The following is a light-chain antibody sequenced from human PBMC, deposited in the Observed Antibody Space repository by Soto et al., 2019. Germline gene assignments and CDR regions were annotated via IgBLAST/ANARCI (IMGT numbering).Light chain of an antibody. Sequence: EIVLTQSPGTLSLSPGERATLSCRASQSISNSYLAWYQQKPGQAPRLLIYGASSRATGIPDRFSGSGSGTDFTLTISRLETEDFAVYYCQQYGSSLPITFGQGTRLEI. CDR1: QSISNSY. CDR2: GAS. CDR3: QQYGSSLPIT. V-gene: IGKV3-20*01. J-gene: IGKJ5*01.